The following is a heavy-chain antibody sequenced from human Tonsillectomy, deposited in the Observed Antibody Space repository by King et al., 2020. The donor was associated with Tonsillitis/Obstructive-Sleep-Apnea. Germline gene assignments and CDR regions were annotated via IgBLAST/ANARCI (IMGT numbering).Heavy chain of an antibody. J-gene: IGHJ4*02. CDR2: IIPILGIA. CDR3: ASSTGGDSHTPGEFDY. CDR1: GGTFSSYA. D-gene: IGHD2-21*02. Sequence: VQLVESGAEVKKPGSTVKVSCKASGGTFSSYAISWVRQAPGQGLEWMGGIIPILGIANYAQKFQGRVTITADKSTSTAYMELSSLRSEDTAVYYCASSTGGDSHTPGEFDYWGQGTLVTVSS. V-gene: IGHV1-69*10.